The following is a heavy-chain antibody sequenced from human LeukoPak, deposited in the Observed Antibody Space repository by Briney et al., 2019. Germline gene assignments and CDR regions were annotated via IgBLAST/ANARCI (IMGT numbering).Heavy chain of an antibody. CDR1: GYTFTSYY. Sequence: GASVKVSCKASGYTFTSYYIHWVRQAPGKGLEWMGGFDPEDGETIYAQKFQGRVTMTEDTSTDTAYMELSSLRSEDTAVYYCATLLGLREGELESDYWGQGTLVTVSS. CDR3: ATLLGLREGELESDY. J-gene: IGHJ4*02. D-gene: IGHD3-16*01. V-gene: IGHV1-24*01. CDR2: FDPEDGET.